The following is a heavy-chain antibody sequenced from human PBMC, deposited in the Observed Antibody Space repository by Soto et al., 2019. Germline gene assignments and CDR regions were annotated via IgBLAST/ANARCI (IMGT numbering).Heavy chain of an antibody. CDR3: AKEGLPSIFGVSGYMDV. CDR2: ISYDGSNK. CDR1: GFTFSSYG. Sequence: GGSLRLSCAASGFTFSSYGMHWVRQAPGKGLEWVAVISYDGSNKYYADSVKGRFTISRDNSKNTLYLQMNSLRAEDTAVYYCAKEGLPSIFGVSGYMDVWGKGTTVTVSS. V-gene: IGHV3-30*18. D-gene: IGHD3-3*01. J-gene: IGHJ6*03.